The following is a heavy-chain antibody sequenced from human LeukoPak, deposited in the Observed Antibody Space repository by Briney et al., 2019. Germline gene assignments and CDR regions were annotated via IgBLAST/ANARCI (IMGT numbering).Heavy chain of an antibody. D-gene: IGHD2-2*01. Sequence: SETLSLTCAVSGGSISSSNWWSWVRQPPGKGLEWIGEIYHSGSTNYNPSLKSRVTISVDKSKNQFSLKLSSVTAADTAVYYCACHDIVVVPAAMFYAFDIWGQGTMVTVSS. CDR1: GGSISSSNW. V-gene: IGHV4-4*02. J-gene: IGHJ3*02. CDR3: ACHDIVVVPAAMFYAFDI. CDR2: IYHSGST.